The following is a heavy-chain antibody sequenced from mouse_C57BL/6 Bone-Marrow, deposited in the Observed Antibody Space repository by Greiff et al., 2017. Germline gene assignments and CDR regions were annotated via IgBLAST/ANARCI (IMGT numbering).Heavy chain of an antibody. V-gene: IGHV1-75*01. CDR2: IFPGSGGT. CDR1: GYTFTDYY. Sequence: QVQLQQSGAELARPGASVKISCKASGYTFTDYYINWVKQRPGQGLEWIGWIFPGSGGTYYNAKFKGKATLTVDKSSSTAYMLLSSLTSEDSAVYFCARFSHNWYAMDYWGQGTSVTVSS. D-gene: IGHD4-1*02. J-gene: IGHJ4*01. CDR3: ARFSHNWYAMDY.